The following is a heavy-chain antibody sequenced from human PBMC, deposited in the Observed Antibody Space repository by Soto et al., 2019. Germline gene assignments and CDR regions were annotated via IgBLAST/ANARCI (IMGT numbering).Heavy chain of an antibody. J-gene: IGHJ6*02. Sequence: GGSLRLSCAASGFTFSSYAMSWVRQAPGKGLEWVSGISGSGGGTYYADSVKGRFTISRDDSKNMLYLRMDGLRAEETADYYGAKDRLRETVRSYYYYGIDVWGHGTTVTVSS. D-gene: IGHD4-17*01. CDR2: ISGSGGGT. CDR1: GFTFSSYA. CDR3: AKDRLRETVRSYYYYGIDV. V-gene: IGHV3-23*01.